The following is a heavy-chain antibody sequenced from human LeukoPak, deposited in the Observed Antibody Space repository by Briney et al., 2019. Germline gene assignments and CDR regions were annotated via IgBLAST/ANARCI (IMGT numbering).Heavy chain of an antibody. CDR1: GYTFTGYY. CDR3: ASLYYYDNSGYYLGSRHFHH. J-gene: IGHJ1*01. Sequence: ASVKVSCKASGYTFTGYYMHWVRQAPGQGLEWMGWINSNSGGTNYAQKFQGRVTMTRDTSISTAYMELSRLRSDDTAVYYCASLYYYDNSGYYLGSRHFHHWGQGTLVTVSS. D-gene: IGHD3-22*01. CDR2: INSNSGGT. V-gene: IGHV1-2*02.